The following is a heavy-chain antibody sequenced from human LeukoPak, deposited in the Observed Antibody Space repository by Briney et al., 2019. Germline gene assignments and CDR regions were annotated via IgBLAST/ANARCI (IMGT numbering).Heavy chain of an antibody. CDR2: IIPIFGTA. J-gene: IGHJ3*02. V-gene: IGHV1-69*13. Sequence: SVKVSCKASGGTFSSYAISWVRQATGQGLEWMGGIIPIFGTANYAQKFQGRVTITADESTSTAYMELSSLRSEDTAVYYCARDQDGIAVAEDAFDIWGQGTMVTVSS. CDR3: ARDQDGIAVAEDAFDI. CDR1: GGTFSSYA. D-gene: IGHD6-19*01.